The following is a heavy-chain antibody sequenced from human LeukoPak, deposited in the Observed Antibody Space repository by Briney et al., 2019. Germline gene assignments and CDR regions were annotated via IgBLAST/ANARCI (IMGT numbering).Heavy chain of an antibody. CDR3: AREKAVGDYFDY. Sequence: GGSLRLSCAASGFTFSSYSMNWVRQAPGKGLEWVSSISSSSSYIYYADSVKGRFTISRDNAKNSLYLQMNSLRAEDTAVYYCAREKAVGDYFDYWGQGTLVTVSS. V-gene: IGHV3-21*01. J-gene: IGHJ4*02. CDR2: ISSSSSYI. D-gene: IGHD3-10*01. CDR1: GFTFSSYS.